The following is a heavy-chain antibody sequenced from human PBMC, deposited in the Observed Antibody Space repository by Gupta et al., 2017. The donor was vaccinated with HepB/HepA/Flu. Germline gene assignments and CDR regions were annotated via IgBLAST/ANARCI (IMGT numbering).Heavy chain of an antibody. CDR2: INHSGST. V-gene: IGHV4-34*01. D-gene: IGHD1-26*01. CDR1: GESFSGSY. Sequence: QVHMQRWGDGLMQPSETLSLARAVYGESFSGSYWSWIRQLPGKGLEWIGEINHSGSTNYTQSLKRRVTISVDTVKTQFSLKVSSVTAADTAVYDCARVRGSYYKEWGQGTLVTVSS. CDR3: ARVRGSYYKE. J-gene: IGHJ4*02.